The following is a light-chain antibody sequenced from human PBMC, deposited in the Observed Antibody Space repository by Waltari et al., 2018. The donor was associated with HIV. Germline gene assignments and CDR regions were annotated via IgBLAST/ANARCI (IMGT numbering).Light chain of an antibody. V-gene: IGLV1-47*02. CDR3: AAWDDSLGDGF. J-gene: IGLJ2*01. CDR2: NSD. CDR1: TSNIENNY. Sequence: QSVLTQPPAPSGTPGQSVHIPCFGSTSNIENNYVSWYQQVPGAAPKLLIYNSDQRPAGVPDRFSGSKSGSSASLAISGLRSEDEAHYYCAAWDDSLGDGFFGGGTKLTVL.